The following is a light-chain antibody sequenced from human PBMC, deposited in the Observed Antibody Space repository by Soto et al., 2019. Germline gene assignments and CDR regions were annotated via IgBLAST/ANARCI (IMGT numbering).Light chain of an antibody. CDR3: LQHSSYPWT. J-gene: IGKJ1*01. CDR2: AAS. V-gene: IGKV1-6*01. Sequence: AIQMTQSPSSLSASVGDRVTITCRASQDIRYGLSWYQQKPGKAPKLLIYAASSLQRGVPSRFSGSGSGTDFTLTISSLQREDFATYSCLQHSSYPWTFGQGTKVDIK. CDR1: QDIRYG.